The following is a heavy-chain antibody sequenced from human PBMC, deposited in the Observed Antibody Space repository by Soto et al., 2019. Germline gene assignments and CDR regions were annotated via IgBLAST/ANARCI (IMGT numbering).Heavy chain of an antibody. CDR2: INHSGST. Sequence: PSETLSLTCAVYGGSFSGYYWSWIRQPPGKGLEWIGEINHSGSTNYNPSLKSRVTISVDTSKNQFSLKLSSVTAADTAVYYCARVGVRYYYGSGSYLDYYYYYGMDVWGQGTTVTVSS. J-gene: IGHJ6*02. CDR3: ARVGVRYYYGSGSYLDYYYYYGMDV. D-gene: IGHD3-10*01. V-gene: IGHV4-34*01. CDR1: GGSFSGYY.